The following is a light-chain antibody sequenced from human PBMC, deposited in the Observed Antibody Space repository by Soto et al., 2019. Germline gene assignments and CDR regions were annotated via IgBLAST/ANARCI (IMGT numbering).Light chain of an antibody. CDR2: AAS. V-gene: IGKV1-6*01. Sequence: AIQMTQSPSSLSASVGDRVTMTCRASQGINNELAWYQQKPGKAPKLLIYAASNLHRGVPSRFSGSGSGTDFALPISSLQPEDFATYFCLHDDTYPRTFGQGTKVE. CDR1: QGINNE. CDR3: LHDDTYPRT. J-gene: IGKJ1*01.